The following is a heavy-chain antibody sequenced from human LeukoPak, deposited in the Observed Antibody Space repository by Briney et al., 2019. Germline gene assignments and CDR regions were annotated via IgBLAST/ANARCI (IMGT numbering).Heavy chain of an antibody. Sequence: SETLSLTCAVSGGSISSRNWWSWVRPPPGKGLEWIAEIHHSGSTNYNPSLKSRVTISVDKSKNQFSLKLSSVTAADTAVYYCARLSGRDYYFDYWGQGTLVTVSS. CDR1: GGSISSRNW. CDR3: ARLSGRDYYFDY. V-gene: IGHV4-4*02. J-gene: IGHJ4*02. CDR2: IHHSGST. D-gene: IGHD4/OR15-4a*01.